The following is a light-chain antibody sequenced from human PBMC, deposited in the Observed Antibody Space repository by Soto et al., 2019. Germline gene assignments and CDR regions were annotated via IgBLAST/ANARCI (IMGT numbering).Light chain of an antibody. J-gene: IGKJ4*02. CDR1: QSVSSY. Sequence: LLTQSPATPALSPGERATLSGRATQSVSSYLAWYQQKPGQAPRLLIYDASNTATGIPARFSGSGSGTDFTLTIGTLAAEDFAGDYCQQCSNWRGTFGGGTKL. CDR2: DAS. V-gene: IGKV3-11*01. CDR3: QQCSNWRGT.